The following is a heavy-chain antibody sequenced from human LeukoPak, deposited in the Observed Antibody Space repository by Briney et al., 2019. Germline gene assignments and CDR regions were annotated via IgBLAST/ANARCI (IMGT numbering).Heavy chain of an antibody. CDR3: AREHRSIVVVPAANWFDP. J-gene: IGHJ5*02. CDR2: IYYSGST. Sequence: SETLSLTCTVSGGSISSGGYYWSWIRQHPGKGLEWIGYIYYSGSTYYNPSLKSRVTISVDTSKNQFSLKLSSVTAAETAVYYCAREHRSIVVVPAANWFDPWGQGTLVTVSS. CDR1: GGSISSGGYY. D-gene: IGHD2-2*01. V-gene: IGHV4-31*03.